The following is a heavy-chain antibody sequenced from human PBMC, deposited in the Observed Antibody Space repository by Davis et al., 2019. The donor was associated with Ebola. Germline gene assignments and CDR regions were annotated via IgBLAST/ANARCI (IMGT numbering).Heavy chain of an antibody. J-gene: IGHJ6*02. D-gene: IGHD2-8*01. CDR2: IKQDGSEK. CDR1: GFTFSSYW. CDR3: ARDRAQMMVYAIRYYYYGMDV. Sequence: GESLKISCAASGFTFSSYWMSWVRQAPGKGLEWVANIKQDGSEKYYVDSVKGRFTISRDNSKNTQYLQMNSLRAEDTAVYYCARDRAQMMVYAIRYYYYGMDVWGQGTTVTVSS. V-gene: IGHV3-7*01.